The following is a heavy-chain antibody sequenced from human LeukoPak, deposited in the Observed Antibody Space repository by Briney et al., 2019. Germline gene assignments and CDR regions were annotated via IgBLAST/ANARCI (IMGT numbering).Heavy chain of an antibody. CDR1: GFTFSSYG. J-gene: IGHJ4*02. Sequence: GGSLRLSCAASGFTFSSYGMHWVRQAPGKGLEGGAVIWYDGSNKYYADSVKGRFTISRDNSKNTLYLQMNSLRAEDTAVYYCAREGWGYYDSSGRFDYWGQGTLVTVSS. V-gene: IGHV3-33*01. CDR3: AREGWGYYDSSGRFDY. D-gene: IGHD3-22*01. CDR2: IWYDGSNK.